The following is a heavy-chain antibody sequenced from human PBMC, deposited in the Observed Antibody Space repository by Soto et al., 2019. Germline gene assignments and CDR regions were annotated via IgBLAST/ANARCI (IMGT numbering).Heavy chain of an antibody. CDR3: TRGGVATRTFDY. D-gene: IGHD3-3*01. CDR2: IFPDDSDT. J-gene: IGHJ4*02. Sequence: PGESLKISCKASGYSITSYWIAWVRQMPGQGLEWMGIIFPDDSDTRYSPSFQGQVTISADKSISTAYVQWRSLKASDTAMYYCTRGGVATRTFDYWGQGTLVTVSS. V-gene: IGHV5-51*01. CDR1: GYSITSYW.